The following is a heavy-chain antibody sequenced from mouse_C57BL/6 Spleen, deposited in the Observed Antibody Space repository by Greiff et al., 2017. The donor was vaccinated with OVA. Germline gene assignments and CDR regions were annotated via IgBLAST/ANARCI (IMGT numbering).Heavy chain of an antibody. CDR1: GFTFSDFY. CDR2: SRNKANDYTT. J-gene: IGHJ2*01. Sequence: EVKVVESGGGLVQSGRSLRLSCATSGFTFSDFYMEWVRQAPGKGLEWIAASRNKANDYTTEYSASVKGRFIVSRDTSQSILYLQMNALRAEDTAIYYCARDAEGLRGFDYWGQGTTLTVSS. V-gene: IGHV7-1*01. D-gene: IGHD2-4*01. CDR3: ARDAEGLRGFDY.